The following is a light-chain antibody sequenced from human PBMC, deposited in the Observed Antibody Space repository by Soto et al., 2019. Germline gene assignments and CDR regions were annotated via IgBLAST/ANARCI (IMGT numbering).Light chain of an antibody. CDR3: QSSDSSLSGSRV. CDR1: SSNIGAGYH. Sequence: QSVLTQPPSVSGAPGQRVTISCTGSSSNIGAGYHVHWYQQLPGTAPKLLIYGNSNRPSGVPDRFSGSRSGTSASLAITGLQAEDEADYYCQSSDSSLSGSRVFGTGTGSPS. V-gene: IGLV1-40*01. CDR2: GNS. J-gene: IGLJ1*01.